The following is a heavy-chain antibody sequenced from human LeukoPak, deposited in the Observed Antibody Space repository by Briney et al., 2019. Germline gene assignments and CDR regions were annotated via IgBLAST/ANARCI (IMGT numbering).Heavy chain of an antibody. V-gene: IGHV1-69*13. J-gene: IGHJ6*02. CDR1: GGTFSSYA. CDR3: ARGPFEYSIHLGHYYYYGMDV. D-gene: IGHD6-6*01. CDR2: IIPIFGTA. Sequence: GASVKVSCKASGGTFSSYAISWVRQAPGQGLEWMGGIIPIFGTANYAQKFQGRVTITADESTSTAYMELSSLRSEDTAVYYCARGPFEYSIHLGHYYYYGMDVWGQGTTVTVSS.